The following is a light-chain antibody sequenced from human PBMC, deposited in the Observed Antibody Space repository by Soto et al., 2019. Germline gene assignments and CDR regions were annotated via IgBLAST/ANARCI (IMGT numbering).Light chain of an antibody. CDR1: SSDVGSYKY. J-gene: IGLJ1*01. CDR3: GSYTSNNTYV. V-gene: IGLV2-14*01. CDR2: EVS. Sequence: QSALTQPASVSGSPGQSITIPCTGTSSDVGSYKYVSWYQHHPDKAPKPMIYEVSNRPSGVSNRFSGSKSGNTASLTISGLQTEDEADYYCGSYTSNNTYVFGNGTKVTVL.